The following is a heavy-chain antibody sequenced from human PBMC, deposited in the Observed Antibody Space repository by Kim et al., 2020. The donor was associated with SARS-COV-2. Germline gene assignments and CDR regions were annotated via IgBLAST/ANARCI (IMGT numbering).Heavy chain of an antibody. CDR2: ISSSSSYT. J-gene: IGHJ4*02. CDR3: ARDGRGYCSGGSCQRRPWNFDY. V-gene: IGHV3-11*05. D-gene: IGHD2-15*01. CDR1: GFTFSDYY. Sequence: GGSLRLSCAASGFTFSDYYMSWIRQAPGKGLEWVSYISSSSSYTNYADSVKGRFTISRDNAKNSLYVQMNSLRAEDTAVYYCARDGRGYCSGGSCQRRPWNFDYWGQGTLVTVSS.